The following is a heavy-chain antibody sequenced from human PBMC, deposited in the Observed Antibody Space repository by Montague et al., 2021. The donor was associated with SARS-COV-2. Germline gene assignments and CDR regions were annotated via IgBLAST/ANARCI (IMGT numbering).Heavy chain of an antibody. CDR3: ARIPVGSKYYFDF. D-gene: IGHD2-2*01. V-gene: IGHV6-1*01. CDR1: GDSVSSNIAT. CDR2: TYYRSKWYN. Sequence: CAISGDSVSSNIATRNWIRQSPSIGLEWLVRTYYRSKWYNDYAESVKSRITIDPDTSKHQFSLHLNSVTPEDTAVYYCARIPVGSKYYFDFWGQGTLVTVSS. J-gene: IGHJ4*02.